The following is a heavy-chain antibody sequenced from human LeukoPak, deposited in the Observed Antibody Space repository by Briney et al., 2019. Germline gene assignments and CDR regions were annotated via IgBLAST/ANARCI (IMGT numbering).Heavy chain of an antibody. D-gene: IGHD2-2*01. CDR2: IYYSGST. Sequence: KASETLSLTCNVSGGSISSSSYYWGWIRQPPGKGLEWIGSIYYSGSTYYNPSLKSRVTISVDMSKNQFSLKLSSVTAADTAVYYCARRSSTSCYLGYWGQGTLVTVSS. CDR1: GGSISSSSYY. V-gene: IGHV4-39*01. J-gene: IGHJ4*02. CDR3: ARRSSTSCYLGY.